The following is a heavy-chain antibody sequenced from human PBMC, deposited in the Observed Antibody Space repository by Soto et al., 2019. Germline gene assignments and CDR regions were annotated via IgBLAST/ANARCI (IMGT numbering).Heavy chain of an antibody. J-gene: IGHJ4*02. CDR2: IDPSDSDS. V-gene: IGHV5-10-1*01. D-gene: IGHD6-19*01. CDR1: GYSFTSYS. Sequence: GESLKISCKGSGYSFTSYSIIWVRQMPGKGLEWMGRIDPSDSDSNYSPSFRGHVSFSVDKSISTAYLQWSSLKASDTAMYYCARSYSSGWYFDYWGQGTLVTVPS. CDR3: ARSYSSGWYFDY.